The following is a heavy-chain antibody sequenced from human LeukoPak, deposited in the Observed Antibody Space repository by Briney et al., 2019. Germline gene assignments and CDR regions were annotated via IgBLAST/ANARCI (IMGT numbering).Heavy chain of an antibody. Sequence: SETLSLTCTVSGGSISSSSYYWGWIRQPPGKGLEWIGSIYYSGSTYYNPSLKSRVIISVDTSKNQFSLKLSSVTAADTAVYYCARRPGIAVAEYYFDYWGQGTLVTVSS. V-gene: IGHV4-39*01. D-gene: IGHD6-19*01. J-gene: IGHJ4*02. CDR1: GGSISSSSYY. CDR3: ARRPGIAVAEYYFDY. CDR2: IYYSGST.